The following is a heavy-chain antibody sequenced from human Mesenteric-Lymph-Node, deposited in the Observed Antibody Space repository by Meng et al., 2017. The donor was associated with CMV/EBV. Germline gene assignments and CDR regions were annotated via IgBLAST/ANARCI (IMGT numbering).Heavy chain of an antibody. CDR2: IYPGDSDT. V-gene: IGHV5-51*01. D-gene: IGHD1-26*01. CDR1: GYSFTSYW. J-gene: IGHJ4*02. CDR3: ARIYSGSYRVFDY. Sequence: KVSCKGSGYSFTSYWIGWVRQRPGKGLEWMGIIYPGDSDTRYSPSFQGQVTISADKSISTAYLQWSSLKASDTAMYYCARIYSGSYRVFDYWGQGTLVTVSS.